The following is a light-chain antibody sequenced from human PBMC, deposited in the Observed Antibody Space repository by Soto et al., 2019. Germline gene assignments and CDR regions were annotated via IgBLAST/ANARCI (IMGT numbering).Light chain of an antibody. CDR2: GNS. CDR1: SSNIGAGYD. Sequence: QSVLTQPPSVSGAPGQRVTISCTGSSSNIGAGYDVHWYQQFPGTAPKLLIYGNSNRPSGVPDRFSGSKSGTSASLAITGLQAEDEVDYYCQSYDSSLSGVVFGGGTKLTVL. V-gene: IGLV1-40*01. CDR3: QSYDSSLSGVV. J-gene: IGLJ2*01.